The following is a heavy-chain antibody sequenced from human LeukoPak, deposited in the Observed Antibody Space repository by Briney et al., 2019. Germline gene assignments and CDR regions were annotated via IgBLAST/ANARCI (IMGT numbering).Heavy chain of an antibody. CDR1: GGSISTSNHY. V-gene: IGHV4-39*07. J-gene: IGHJ4*02. CDR3: ARGSRGYTYG. Sequence: SETLSLICIVSGGSISTSNHYWGWIRQPPGKGLEWIGAIHYSGSTYYNPSLKSRVTISVDTSKNQFSLKLSSVTAADTAVYYCARGSRGYTYGWGQGTLVTVPS. CDR2: IHYSGST. D-gene: IGHD5-18*01.